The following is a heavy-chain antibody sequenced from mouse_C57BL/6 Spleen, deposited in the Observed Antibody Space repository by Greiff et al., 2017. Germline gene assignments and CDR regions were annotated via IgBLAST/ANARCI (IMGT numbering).Heavy chain of an antibody. D-gene: IGHD1-1*01. CDR3: ARTLRGGYFEY. CDR2: INPNNGGT. V-gene: IGHV1-26*01. Sequence: EVQLQQSGPELVKPGASVKISCKASGYTFPDYYMTWVKQSHGKSLEWIGDINPNNGGTSYNQKFKGKATLTVDKSSSTAYMEHRSLTSEDSAVYYCARTLRGGYFEYWGQGTTLTVSS. CDR1: GYTFPDYY. J-gene: IGHJ2*01.